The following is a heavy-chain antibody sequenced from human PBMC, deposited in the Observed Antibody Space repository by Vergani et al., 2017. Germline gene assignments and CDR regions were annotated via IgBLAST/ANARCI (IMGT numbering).Heavy chain of an antibody. CDR1: GCTFSSYG. J-gene: IGHJ4*02. CDR3: ARDSDSGSIDD. V-gene: IGHV3-33*01. D-gene: IGHD1-26*01. Sequence: QVQLVESGGGVVQPGRSLRLSCAASGCTFSSYGMHWVRQAPGKGLEWVAVIWYDGSNKYYADSVKGRFTISRDNSKNTLYLQMNSLRAEDTAVYYCARDSDSGSIDDWGQGCLVTVSS. CDR2: IWYDGSNK.